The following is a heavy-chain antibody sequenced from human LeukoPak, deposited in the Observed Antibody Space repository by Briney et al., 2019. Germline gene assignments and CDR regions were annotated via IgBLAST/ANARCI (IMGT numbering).Heavy chain of an antibody. CDR1: GFTFSSYS. J-gene: IGHJ2*01. V-gene: IGHV3-48*01. CDR2: ISSSSSTI. Sequence: PGGSLRLSCAASGFTFSSYSMNWVRQAPGKGLEWVSYISSSSSTIYYADSVKGRFTISRDNSKNTLYLQMNSLRAEDTAVYYCARDQRSWYFDLWGRGILVTVSS. CDR3: ARDQRSWYFDL.